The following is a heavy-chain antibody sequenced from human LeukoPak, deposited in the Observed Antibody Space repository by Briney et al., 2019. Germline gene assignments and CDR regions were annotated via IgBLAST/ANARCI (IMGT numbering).Heavy chain of an antibody. CDR1: GGSFSGYY. CDR3: ARVKGYSYGILDY. Sequence: PSETLSLTCAVYGGSFSGYYWSWIRQPPGKGLEWIGEINHSGSTNYNPSLKSRVTISVDTSKNQFSLKLSSVTAADTAVYYCARVKGYSYGILDYWGQGTLVTVSS. D-gene: IGHD5-18*01. CDR2: INHSGST. J-gene: IGHJ4*02. V-gene: IGHV4-34*01.